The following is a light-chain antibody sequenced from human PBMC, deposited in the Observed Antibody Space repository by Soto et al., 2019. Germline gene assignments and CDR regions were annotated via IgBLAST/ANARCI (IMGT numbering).Light chain of an antibody. CDR2: GAS. V-gene: IGKV3-20*01. CDR1: QSVRSY. J-gene: IGKJ1*01. Sequence: EIVLTQSPATLPLSPGERATLSCRASQSVRSYLAWYQQKPGQAPRLLIYGASNRATGIPDRLSGSGSGTDFTLTISRLEPEDFAVYYCQQYGSSGTFGQGTKVDIK. CDR3: QQYGSSGT.